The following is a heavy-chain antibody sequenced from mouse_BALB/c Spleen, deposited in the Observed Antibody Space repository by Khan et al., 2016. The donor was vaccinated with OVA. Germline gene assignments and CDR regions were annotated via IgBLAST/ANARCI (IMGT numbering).Heavy chain of an antibody. Sequence: VRLQQSGAELVKPGVSVKLSCTASGFNIKDTYMHWMKQRPAQGLEWIGRIDPATENIKYDPKFQGKATITADTSSNTAYLHLTSLTSDDTAVYYCARTAIHYYGSYAMDDWGLGTSVTVSS. J-gene: IGHJ4*01. CDR3: ARTAIHYYGSYAMDD. V-gene: IGHV14-3*02. D-gene: IGHD1-2*01. CDR1: GFNIKDTY. CDR2: IDPATENI.